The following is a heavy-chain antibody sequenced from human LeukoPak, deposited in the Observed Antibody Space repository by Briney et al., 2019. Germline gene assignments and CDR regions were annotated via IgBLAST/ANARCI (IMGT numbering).Heavy chain of an antibody. D-gene: IGHD5-18*01. CDR3: AKDRRYSYGPTDY. Sequence: PGGSLRLSCAASGFTFSSYAMSWVRQAPGKGLEWVSAISGSGGSTDYADSVKGRFTISRDNSKNTLYLQMNSLRAEDTAVYYCAKDRRYSYGPTDYWGQGTLVTVSS. CDR2: ISGSGGST. V-gene: IGHV3-23*01. J-gene: IGHJ4*02. CDR1: GFTFSSYA.